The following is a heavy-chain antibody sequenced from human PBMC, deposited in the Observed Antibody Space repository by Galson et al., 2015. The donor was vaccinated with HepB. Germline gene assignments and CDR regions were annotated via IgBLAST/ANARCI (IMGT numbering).Heavy chain of an antibody. D-gene: IGHD3-22*01. CDR1: GDSVSSNSAA. Sequence: CAISGDSVSSNSAAWNWIRQSPSRGLEWLGRTYYRSKWYNDYAISVKSRITINPDTSKNQFSLQLNSVTPEDTAVYYCARGGDSSGYRYFDYWGQGTLVTVSS. CDR3: ARGGDSSGYRYFDY. CDR2: TYYRSKWYN. J-gene: IGHJ4*02. V-gene: IGHV6-1*01.